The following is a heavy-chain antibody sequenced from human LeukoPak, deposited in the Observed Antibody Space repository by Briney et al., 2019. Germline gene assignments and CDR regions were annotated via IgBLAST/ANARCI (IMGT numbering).Heavy chain of an antibody. D-gene: IGHD4-17*01. CDR2: IYHSGTT. CDR3: AREDRFSAVTRVYFDY. J-gene: IGHJ4*02. V-gene: IGHV4-38-2*02. CDR1: GYSINGGYY. Sequence: SETLSLTCTVSGYSINGGYYWGWIRQPPGKGLEWIGIIYHSGTTYSNPSLKSRVTISVDTSKNQFSLKLSSVTAADTAVYYCAREDRFSAVTRVYFDYWGQGTLVTVSS.